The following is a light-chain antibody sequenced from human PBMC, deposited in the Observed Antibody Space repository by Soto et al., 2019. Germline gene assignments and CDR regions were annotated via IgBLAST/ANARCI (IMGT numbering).Light chain of an antibody. CDR1: SSDVGKYNF. V-gene: IGLV2-23*02. CDR3: CLYGGSSNYVV. Sequence: QSALTQPASVSGSPGQSITISCTGTSSDVGKYNFVSWYRQNPGTVPKLIIFEVTKRPSGVSNRFSGSRSGNTASLTISGLQAEDEAEVYCCLYGGSSNYVVFGGGTKLTVL. CDR2: EVT. J-gene: IGLJ2*01.